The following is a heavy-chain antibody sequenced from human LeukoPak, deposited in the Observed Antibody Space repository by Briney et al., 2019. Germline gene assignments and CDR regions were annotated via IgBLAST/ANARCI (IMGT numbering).Heavy chain of an antibody. V-gene: IGHV4-39*07. CDR1: GGSISSSSYY. J-gene: IGHJ5*02. D-gene: IGHD6-6*01. CDR3: ARVEGRGRSIAALRLNWFDP. CDR2: IYYSGST. Sequence: SETLSLTCTVSGGSISSSSYYWGWIRQPPGKGLEWIGSIYYSGSTYYNPSLKSRVTISVDTSKNQFSLKLSSVTAADTAVYYCARVEGRGRSIAALRLNWFDPWGQGTLVTVSS.